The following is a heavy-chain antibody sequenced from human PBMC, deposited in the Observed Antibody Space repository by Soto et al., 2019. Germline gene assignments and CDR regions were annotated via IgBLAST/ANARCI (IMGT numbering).Heavy chain of an antibody. V-gene: IGHV3-72*01. CDR2: TRNKAEKSTT. CDR3: VSFTSGVVH. J-gene: IGHJ4*02. CDR1: GFSFSDHY. Sequence: DVQLVESGGGLVQPGGSLRLSCAASGFSFSDHYMHWVRQAPGKGLEWVGRTRNKAEKSTTEYAASVKCRFTISRDDSTMSLFLQMNSLRTEDTAVYYCVSFTSGVVHWGQGTLVTVSS. D-gene: IGHD3-3*01.